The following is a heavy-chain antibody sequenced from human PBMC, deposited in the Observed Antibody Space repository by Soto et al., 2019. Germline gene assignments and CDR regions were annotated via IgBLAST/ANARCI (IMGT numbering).Heavy chain of an antibody. V-gene: IGHV3-9*01. Sequence: GGSLRLSCAASGFTFDDYGMHWVRQAPGKGLEYVSGINWNSGSIVYAASVKGRFTISRDNAKNSLYLQMNSLRADDTALYYCAKEGTRGYSYGYFDYWGQGILVTVSS. D-gene: IGHD5-18*01. J-gene: IGHJ4*02. CDR2: INWNSGSI. CDR3: AKEGTRGYSYGYFDY. CDR1: GFTFDDYG.